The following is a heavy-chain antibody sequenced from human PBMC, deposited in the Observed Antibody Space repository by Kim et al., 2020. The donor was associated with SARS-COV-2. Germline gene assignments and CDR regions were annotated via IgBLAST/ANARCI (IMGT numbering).Heavy chain of an antibody. D-gene: IGHD3-10*01. V-gene: IGHV3-30*01. CDR3: TRNRAIGNNYYGMDV. Sequence: SMKGRVNISRDNSKNTLYLQMQLNSLRCEDTAVYYCTRNRAIGNNYYGMDVWGQGTTVTVSS. J-gene: IGHJ6*02.